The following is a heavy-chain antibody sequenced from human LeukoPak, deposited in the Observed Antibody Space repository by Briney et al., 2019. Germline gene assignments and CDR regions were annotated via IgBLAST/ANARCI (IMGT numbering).Heavy chain of an antibody. J-gene: IGHJ4*02. CDR2: ISGSGGST. CDR3: AKDVDYYDSSGYYHFDY. D-gene: IGHD3-22*01. V-gene: IGHV3-23*01. Sequence: PGGSLRLSCAASGFTFSSYAMCWVRQAPGKGLEWVSAISGSGGSTYYADSVKGRFTISRDNSKNTLYLQMNSLRAEDTAVYYCAKDVDYYDSSGYYHFDYWGQGTLVTVSS. CDR1: GFTFSSYA.